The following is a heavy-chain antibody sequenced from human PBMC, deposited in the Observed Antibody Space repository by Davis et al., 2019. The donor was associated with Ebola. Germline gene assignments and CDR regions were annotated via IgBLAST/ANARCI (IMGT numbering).Heavy chain of an antibody. CDR2: INHSGST. V-gene: IGHV4-34*01. D-gene: IGHD2-21*01. J-gene: IGHJ5*02. CDR1: GGSFSGYY. Sequence: SETLSLTCAVYGGSFSGYYWSWIRQPPGKGLEWIGEINHSGSTNYNPSLKSRVTISVDTSKNQFSVSLRSLTAADTAVYYCAREETRGSIAVWFDPWGQGTLVTVSS. CDR3: AREETRGSIAVWFDP.